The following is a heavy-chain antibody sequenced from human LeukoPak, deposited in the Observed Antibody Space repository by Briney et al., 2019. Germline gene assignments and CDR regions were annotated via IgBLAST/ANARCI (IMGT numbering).Heavy chain of an antibody. D-gene: IGHD2-21*02. J-gene: IGHJ4*02. V-gene: IGHV4-59*01. CDR2: IHYSGSS. Sequence: SETLCLTCTVSGGSISSYYWTWIRQPPGKGLEWIGYIHYSGSSRSHPSLNSRVTMSVDTSKSQFSLKLTSVTAADTAVYYCARGRRTAVVTDFDYWGQGTLVTVSS. CDR1: GGSISSYY. CDR3: ARGRRTAVVTDFDY.